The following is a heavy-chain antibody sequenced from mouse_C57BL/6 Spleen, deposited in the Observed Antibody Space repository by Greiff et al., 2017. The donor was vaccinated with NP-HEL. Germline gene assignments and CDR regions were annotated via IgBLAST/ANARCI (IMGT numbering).Heavy chain of an antibody. Sequence: LEESGAELARPGASVKLSCKASGYTFTSYGISWVKQRTGQGLEWIGEIYPRSGNTYYNEKFKGKATLTADKSSSTAYMELRSLTSEDSAVYFCAKTATVVATGGNYFDYWGQGTTLTVSS. CDR1: GYTFTSYG. J-gene: IGHJ2*01. V-gene: IGHV1-81*01. CDR2: IYPRSGNT. D-gene: IGHD1-1*01. CDR3: AKTATVVATGGNYFDY.